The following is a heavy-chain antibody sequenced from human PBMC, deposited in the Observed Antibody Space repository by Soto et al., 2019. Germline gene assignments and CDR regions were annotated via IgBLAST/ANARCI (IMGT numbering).Heavy chain of an antibody. Sequence: GGSLRLXCAASGFTFSSYAMHWVRQAPGKGLEYVSAISSNGGSTYYANSVKGRFTISRDNSKNTLYLQMGSLRAEDMAVYYCARARNITIFGVGPDPWGQGTLVTVSS. CDR2: ISSNGGST. D-gene: IGHD3-3*01. V-gene: IGHV3-64*01. CDR3: ARARNITIFGVGPDP. CDR1: GFTFSSYA. J-gene: IGHJ5*02.